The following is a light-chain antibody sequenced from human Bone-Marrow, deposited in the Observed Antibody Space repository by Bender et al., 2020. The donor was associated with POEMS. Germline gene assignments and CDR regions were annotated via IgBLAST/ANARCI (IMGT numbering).Light chain of an antibody. Sequence: SYELTQPSSVSVSPGQTARITCSGDVLAKKYARWFQQKSGQAPVVVIYDDSERPSRMSERFSGFNSGKTATLTISRVEAGDEADYYCQVWDSSSDSYVFGSGTKVTVL. CDR3: QVWDSSSDSYV. CDR2: DDS. CDR1: VLAKKY. V-gene: IGLV3-27*01. J-gene: IGLJ1*01.